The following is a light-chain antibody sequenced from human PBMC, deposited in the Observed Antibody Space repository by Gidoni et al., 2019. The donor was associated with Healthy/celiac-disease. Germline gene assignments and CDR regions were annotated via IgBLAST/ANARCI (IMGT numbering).Light chain of an antibody. V-gene: IGLV1-40*01. CDR1: SPNIGAGYD. CDR2: GNS. CDR3: QSYDSSLSGYV. Sequence: QSVLTQPPSVSGAPGQRVTISCPGSSPNIGAGYDVHWYQQLPGTAPKLLIYGNSNRPSGVPDRFSGSKSGTSASLAITGFQAEDEADYYCQSYDSSLSGYVFGTGTKVTVL. J-gene: IGLJ1*01.